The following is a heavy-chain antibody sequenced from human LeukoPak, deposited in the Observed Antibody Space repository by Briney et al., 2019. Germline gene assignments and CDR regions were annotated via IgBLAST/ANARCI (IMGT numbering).Heavy chain of an antibody. J-gene: IGHJ4*02. CDR3: AVQHVAFDY. Sequence: PGGSLRLSCAASGFTFSSYEMNWVRQAPGKGLEWVSYISSSGCTIYYADSVKGRFTISRDNAKNSLYLQMNSLRAEDTAVYYCAVQHVAFDYWGQGTLVTVSS. CDR2: ISSSGCTI. CDR1: GFTFSSYE. V-gene: IGHV3-48*03. D-gene: IGHD1-1*01.